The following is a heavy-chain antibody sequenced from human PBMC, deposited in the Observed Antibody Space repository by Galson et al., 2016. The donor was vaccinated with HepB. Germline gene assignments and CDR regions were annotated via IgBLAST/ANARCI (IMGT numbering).Heavy chain of an antibody. Sequence: SLRLSCAASGFTVSNNYMTWVRQAPGKGLEYVSVIYSGGTTYYADSVKGRFTIPRDNSQNSLFLQMNTLRAEDTAVYFCVRGVYGDHGWFDYWGQGTLATVSS. D-gene: IGHD4-17*01. J-gene: IGHJ4*02. V-gene: IGHV3-66*02. CDR3: VRGVYGDHGWFDY. CDR1: GFTVSNNY. CDR2: IYSGGTT.